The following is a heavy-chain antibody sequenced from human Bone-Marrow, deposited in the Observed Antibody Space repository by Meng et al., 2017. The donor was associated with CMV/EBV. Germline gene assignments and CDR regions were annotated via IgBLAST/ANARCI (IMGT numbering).Heavy chain of an antibody. J-gene: IGHJ5*02. Sequence: GESLKISCAASGFTFSNYGMHWVRQAPGKGLEWVAFIRNDGSNKYADTVKGRFTISRANSKNTLYLQMNRLRTEDTAVYYCAKDQSPSANYDFWSGYYRDNWSDPWGQGTLVTVSS. D-gene: IGHD3-3*01. CDR2: IRNDGSNK. V-gene: IGHV3-30*02. CDR3: AKDQSPSANYDFWSGYYRDNWSDP. CDR1: GFTFSNYG.